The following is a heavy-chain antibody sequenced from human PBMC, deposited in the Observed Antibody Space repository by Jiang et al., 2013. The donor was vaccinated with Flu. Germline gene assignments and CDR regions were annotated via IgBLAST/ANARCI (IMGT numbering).Heavy chain of an antibody. CDR2: IYSDGDK. D-gene: IGHD3-16*01. V-gene: IGHV3-53*01. CDR1: GFFVRNNY. CDR3: VETPSPGGRYGANLYYIDS. J-gene: IGHJ4*01. Sequence: VQLLESGGGLIQPGGSLRLSCVVSGFFVRNNYMTWVRQAPGKGLEWVSIIYSDGDKYYADSVTGRFSISRDISKNTLHLQMNSLRAEDTAMYFCVETPSPGGRYGANLYYIDSWGPEPWSPSPQ.